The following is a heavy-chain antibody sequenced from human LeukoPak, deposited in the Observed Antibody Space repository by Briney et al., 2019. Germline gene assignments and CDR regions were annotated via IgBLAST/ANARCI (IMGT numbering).Heavy chain of an antibody. CDR2: ISSSGSTI. V-gene: IGHV3-48*03. J-gene: IGHJ4*02. Sequence: GGSLRLSCAATTFAFSSYAMTWVRQAPGKGLEWVSYISSSGSTIYYADSVEGRFTISRDNAKNSLYLQMNSLRAEDTAVYYCARVMSGSYYWGQGTLVTVSS. CDR3: ARVMSGSYY. CDR1: TFAFSSYA. D-gene: IGHD1-26*01.